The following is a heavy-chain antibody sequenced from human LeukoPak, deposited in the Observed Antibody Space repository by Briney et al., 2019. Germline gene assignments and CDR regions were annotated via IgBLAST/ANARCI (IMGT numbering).Heavy chain of an antibody. V-gene: IGHV3-30*18. CDR3: AKSHIAAAGEYYFDY. D-gene: IGHD6-13*01. Sequence: GGPLRLSCAASGFTFSSYGMHWVRQAPGKGLEWVAVISYDGSNKYYADSVKGRFTISRDNSKNTLYLQMNSLRAEDTAVYYCAKSHIAAAGEYYFDYWGQGTLVTVSS. CDR2: ISYDGSNK. J-gene: IGHJ4*02. CDR1: GFTFSSYG.